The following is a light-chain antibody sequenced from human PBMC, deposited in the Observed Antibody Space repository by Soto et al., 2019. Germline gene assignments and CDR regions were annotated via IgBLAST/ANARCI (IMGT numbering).Light chain of an antibody. CDR2: GAS. CDR1: QTVSSSY. J-gene: IGKJ2*01. CDR3: QQYDSSQNT. Sequence: EIVLTQSPGTLSLSPGERATLSCRASQTVSSSYLGWYRQKPGQAPRLVIYGASNRATGIPDRFSGSGSGTDFPLTINRLEPEDFAVYYCQQYDSSQNTFGQGTKLEIK. V-gene: IGKV3-20*01.